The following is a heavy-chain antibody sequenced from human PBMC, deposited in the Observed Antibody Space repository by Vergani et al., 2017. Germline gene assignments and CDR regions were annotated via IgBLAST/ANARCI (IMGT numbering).Heavy chain of an antibody. Sequence: EVQLVESGGGLVQPGRSLRLSCAASGFTFDDYAMHWVRQAPGKGLEWVSGISSSSSYIYYADSVKGRFTISRDNAKNSLYLQMNSLRAEDTAVYYCATTVIAAAGTSDYWGQGTLVTVSS. J-gene: IGHJ4*02. CDR3: ATTVIAAAGTSDY. CDR2: ISSSSSYI. CDR1: GFTFDDYA. V-gene: IGHV3-9*01. D-gene: IGHD6-13*01.